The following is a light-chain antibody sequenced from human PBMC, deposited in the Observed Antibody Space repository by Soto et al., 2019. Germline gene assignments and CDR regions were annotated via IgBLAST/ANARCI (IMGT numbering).Light chain of an antibody. J-gene: IGKJ2*01. CDR2: WAS. CDR3: QQYYSPPYT. CDR1: QSVLYSSNNKNY. Sequence: DIVMTQSPDSLAVSLGERATINCKSSQSVLYSSNNKNYLGWYQQKPGQTPKLLIYWASTRDSGVPDRFSGSGYGKDFTLTISRLQAEDVAVYYCQQYYSPPYTFGQGTRLEIK. V-gene: IGKV4-1*01.